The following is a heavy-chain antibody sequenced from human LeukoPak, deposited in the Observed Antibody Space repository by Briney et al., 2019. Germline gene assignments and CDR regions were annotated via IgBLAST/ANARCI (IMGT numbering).Heavy chain of an antibody. CDR3: ASLGGLRLDYFDY. J-gene: IGHJ4*02. D-gene: IGHD5-12*01. CDR1: RFTFSSYG. Sequence: PGRSLRLSCAASRFTFSSYGMHWVRQAPGKGLEWVALISYDGSNKYYADSVKGRFTISRDNAKNSLYLQMNSLRDEDTAVYYCASLGGLRLDYFDYWGQGTLVTVSS. CDR2: ISYDGSNK. V-gene: IGHV3-30*03.